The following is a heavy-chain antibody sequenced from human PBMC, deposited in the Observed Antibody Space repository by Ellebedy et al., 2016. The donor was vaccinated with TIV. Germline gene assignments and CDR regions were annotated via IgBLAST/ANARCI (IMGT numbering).Heavy chain of an antibody. CDR1: GYTFTSYG. CDR2: ISAYNGNT. J-gene: IGHJ4*02. V-gene: IGHV1-18*01. Sequence: ASVKVSXXASGYTFTSYGISWVRQAPGHGLEWMGWISAYNGNTNYAQKLQGRVTMTTDTSTSTAYMELRSLRSDDTAVYYCARDDIVATIWWAYCSGGSCYYFDYWGQGTLVTVSS. CDR3: ARDDIVATIWWAYCSGGSCYYFDY. D-gene: IGHD2-15*01.